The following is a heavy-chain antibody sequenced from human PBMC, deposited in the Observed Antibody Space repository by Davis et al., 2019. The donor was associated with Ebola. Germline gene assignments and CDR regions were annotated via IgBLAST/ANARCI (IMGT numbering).Heavy chain of an antibody. V-gene: IGHV4-34*01. Sequence: PSETLSLTCAVYGGSFSGYYWSWIRQPPGKGLEWIGEINHSGSTNYNPSLKSQVTISVDTSKNQFSLKLSSVTAADTAVYYCARRQWLRIYYYYYGMDVWGQGTTVTVSS. J-gene: IGHJ6*02. CDR1: GGSFSGYY. D-gene: IGHD5-12*01. CDR2: INHSGST. CDR3: ARRQWLRIYYYYYGMDV.